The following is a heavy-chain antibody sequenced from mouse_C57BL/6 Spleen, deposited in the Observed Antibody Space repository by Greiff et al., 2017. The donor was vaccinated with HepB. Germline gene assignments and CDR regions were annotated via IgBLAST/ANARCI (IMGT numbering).Heavy chain of an antibody. J-gene: IGHJ4*01. CDR3: VREGSGTKAMDY. Sequence: EVQLVESGGGLVKPGGSLKLSCAASGFTFSSYAMSWVRQTPEKRLEWVATISDGGSYTYYPDNVKGRFTISRDNAKNNLYLQMSHLKSEDTAMYYCVREGSGTKAMDYWGQGTSVTVSS. CDR1: GFTFSSYA. CDR2: ISDGGSYT. V-gene: IGHV5-4*01. D-gene: IGHD4-1*01.